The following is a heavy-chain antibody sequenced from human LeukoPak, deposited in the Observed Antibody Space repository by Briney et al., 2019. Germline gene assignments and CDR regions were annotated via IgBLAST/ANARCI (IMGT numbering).Heavy chain of an antibody. CDR2: ISGSGGST. CDR1: GFTFSSYA. Sequence: GGSLRLSCAASGFTFSSYAMSWVRQAPGKGLEWVSAISGSGGSTYYADSVKGRFTISRDNSKHTLYLQMNSLRAEDTAVYYCAKGETRGYSYGYDYWGQGTLVTVSS. J-gene: IGHJ4*02. CDR3: AKGETRGYSYGYDY. D-gene: IGHD5-18*01. V-gene: IGHV3-23*01.